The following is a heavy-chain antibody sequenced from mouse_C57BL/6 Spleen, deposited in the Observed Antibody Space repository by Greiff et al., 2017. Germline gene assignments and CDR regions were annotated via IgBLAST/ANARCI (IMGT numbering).Heavy chain of an antibody. CDR3: APITTVVATDYAMDY. CDR1: GFTFSDYG. V-gene: IGHV5-17*01. Sequence: EVQLQQSGGGLVKPGGSLKLSCAASGFTFSDYGMHWVRQAPEKGLEWVAYLSSGSSTIYYADTVKGRFTISRDNAKNTLFLQMTSLRSEDTAMYYCAPITTVVATDYAMDYWGQGTSVTVSS. D-gene: IGHD1-1*01. CDR2: LSSGSSTI. J-gene: IGHJ4*01.